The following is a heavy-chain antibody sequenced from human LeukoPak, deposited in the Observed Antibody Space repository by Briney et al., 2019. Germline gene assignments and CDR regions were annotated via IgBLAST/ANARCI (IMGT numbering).Heavy chain of an antibody. J-gene: IGHJ4*02. V-gene: IGHV1-69*13. CDR2: IIPLFGTA. D-gene: IGHD3-22*01. CDR1: GDTFSRYG. Sequence: ASVKVSCKAPGDTFSRYGISWVRQAPGQGLEWMGGIIPLFGTANYAQKFQGRVTITADESTSTAYLELSRLRFEDTAVYYCAREWNYESNGYFYYYWGQGTLVTVSS. CDR3: AREWNYESNGYFYYY.